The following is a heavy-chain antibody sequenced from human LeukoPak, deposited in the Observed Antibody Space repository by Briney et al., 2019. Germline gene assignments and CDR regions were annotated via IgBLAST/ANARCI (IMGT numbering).Heavy chain of an antibody. CDR2: ISSTGGAK. D-gene: IGHD3-10*01. Sequence: PGGSLRLSCAASGFTFSSYEMSWVRQAPGKGLEWVSYISSTGGAKHYADSVKGRFTISRDNAKNSLYLQMNTLRAEDTAVYYCARDSLVRVGTNAGVDPWGQGTLVTVSS. CDR1: GFTFSSYE. V-gene: IGHV3-48*03. J-gene: IGHJ5*02. CDR3: ARDSLVRVGTNAGVDP.